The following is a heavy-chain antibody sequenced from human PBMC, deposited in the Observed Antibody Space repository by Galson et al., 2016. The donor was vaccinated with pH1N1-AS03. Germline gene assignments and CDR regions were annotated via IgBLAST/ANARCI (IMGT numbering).Heavy chain of an antibody. CDR3: AGANYQYYFDC. Sequence: SLRLSCAASGFTFSNYAMHWVRQAPGQGLEWVAIISYDGSYEYYADSVRGRFTISRDDSKNTLFLQMNSLRPDDTALYCCAGANYQYYFDCWGQGTLVTVSP. D-gene: IGHD1-7*01. V-gene: IGHV3-30*01. J-gene: IGHJ4*02. CDR1: GFTFSNYA. CDR2: ISYDGSYE.